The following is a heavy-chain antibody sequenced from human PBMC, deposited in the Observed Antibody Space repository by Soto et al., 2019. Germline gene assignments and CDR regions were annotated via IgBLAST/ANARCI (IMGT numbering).Heavy chain of an antibody. V-gene: IGHV4-34*01. D-gene: IGHD2-2*01. J-gene: IGHJ5*02. CDR3: ARRTPLGYCSSTSCRTIEGRVWFDP. CDR1: GGSFSGYY. CDR2: INHSGST. Sequence: QVQLQQWGAGLLKPSETLSLACAVYGGSFSGYYWSWIRQPPGKGLEWIGEINHSGSTNYNPSLKSRVTISVDTSKNQFSLKLSSVTAADTAVYYCARRTPLGYCSSTSCRTIEGRVWFDPWGQGTLVTVSS.